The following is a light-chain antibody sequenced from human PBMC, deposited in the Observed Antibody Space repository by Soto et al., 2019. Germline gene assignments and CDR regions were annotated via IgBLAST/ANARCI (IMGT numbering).Light chain of an antibody. CDR2: AAS. J-gene: IGKJ1*01. CDR3: QQCYSPPLT. V-gene: IGKV1-39*01. Sequence: DIQMTQSPSSLSASVGDRVTITCRARQTIRSHLNWYQQKPGKAPKLLIYAASSLQRGVPSRFSGSGSGTDFTLTISNLQPEEFASYYCQQCYSPPLTFGQGTKVEIK. CDR1: QTIRSH.